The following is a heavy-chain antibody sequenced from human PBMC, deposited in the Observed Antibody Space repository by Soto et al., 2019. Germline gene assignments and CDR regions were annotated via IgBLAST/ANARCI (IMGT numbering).Heavy chain of an antibody. Sequence: QVQLQESGPGLVKPSQTLSLTCTVSGGSISSGGYYWSWIRQHPGKGLEWIGYIYYSGSTYYNPSLKSRVTIXVXTXENQCSLKLSSVTAADTAVYYCAREGGIVGATAADYWGQGTLVTVSS. V-gene: IGHV4-31*03. D-gene: IGHD1-26*01. CDR1: GGSISSGGYY. CDR3: AREGGIVGATAADY. J-gene: IGHJ4*02. CDR2: IYYSGST.